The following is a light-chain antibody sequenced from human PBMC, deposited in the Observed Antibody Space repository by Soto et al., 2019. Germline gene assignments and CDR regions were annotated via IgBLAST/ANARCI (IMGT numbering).Light chain of an antibody. CDR2: AAS. CDR1: QGISSD. V-gene: IGKV1-9*01. Sequence: DIQLTQSPSFLSASVGDRVPITCRASQGISSDLAWYQQKPGKAPKLLIYAASTLQSEVPSRFSGSESGTEFTLTISSLQPEDFATYYCQRVNNYPLTFGQGTRLEIK. CDR3: QRVNNYPLT. J-gene: IGKJ5*01.